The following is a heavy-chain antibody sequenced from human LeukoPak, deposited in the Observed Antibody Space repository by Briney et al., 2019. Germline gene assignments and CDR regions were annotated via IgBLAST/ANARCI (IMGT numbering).Heavy chain of an antibody. CDR1: GFTFSNAW. D-gene: IGHD5-12*01. J-gene: IGHJ4*02. Sequence: GGSLRLSCAASGFTFSNAWMSWVRQAPGKGLEWVGRIKSKTDGGTTDYAAPVKGRFTISRDDSKNTLYLQMNSLKTEDTAVYYCTTDLWYSGYDSPGERGGPGTTQRDDYWGQGTLVTVFS. V-gene: IGHV3-15*01. CDR2: IKSKTDGGTT. CDR3: TTDLWYSGYDSPGERGGPGTTQRDDY.